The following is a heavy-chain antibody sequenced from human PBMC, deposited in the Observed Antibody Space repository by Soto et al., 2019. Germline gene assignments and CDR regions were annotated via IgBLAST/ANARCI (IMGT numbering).Heavy chain of an antibody. CDR2: INSSSSYT. D-gene: IGHD6-13*01. V-gene: IGHV3-11*05. CDR1: GFPFSAYY. CDR3: ARTIAAAGGRRYVDL. J-gene: IGHJ2*01. Sequence: QVQLVESGGGLVKPGGSLRLSCAASGFPFSAYYMSWIRQAPGKGLEWVSYINSSSSYTNYADSVKGRFTISRDNAKNSLYLQMNSLRDEDTAVYHCARTIAAAGGRRYVDLWGRGTLVTVSS.